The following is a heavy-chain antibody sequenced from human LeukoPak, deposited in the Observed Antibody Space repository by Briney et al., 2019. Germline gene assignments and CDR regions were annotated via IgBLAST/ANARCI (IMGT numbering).Heavy chain of an antibody. CDR3: ARATAMVTGWCYT. V-gene: IGHV4-38-2*01. J-gene: IGHJ5*02. D-gene: IGHD5-18*01. CDR1: GYSISSGYY. CDR2: IYHSGST. Sequence: SETLSLTCAVSGYSISSGYYLGSIRQPPGKGLGWIGSIYHSGSTYYNPSLKSRVTISVDTSKNQFSLKMSSVTAADTAVYYCARATAMVTGWCYTWGQGTLVTVSS.